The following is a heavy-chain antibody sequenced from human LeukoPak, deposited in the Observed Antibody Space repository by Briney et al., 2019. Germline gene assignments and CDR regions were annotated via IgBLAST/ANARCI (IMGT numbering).Heavy chain of an antibody. CDR2: INPNNGGA. CDR3: ARDQGHTSPQGVTDH. J-gene: IGHJ4*02. D-gene: IGHD2-2*01. CDR1: GYTFTDYY. Sequence: ASVKVSCKTSGYTFTDYYIQWVRQAPGQGLEWMGWINPNNGGANYAQKFQGRVTMTRDTSISTAYMEVSRLKSDDTAVYYCARDQGHTSPQGVTDHWGQGTLVTVSS. V-gene: IGHV1-2*02.